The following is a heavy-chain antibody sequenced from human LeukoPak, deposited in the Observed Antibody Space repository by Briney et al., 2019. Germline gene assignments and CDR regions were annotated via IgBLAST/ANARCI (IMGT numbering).Heavy chain of an antibody. J-gene: IGHJ3*02. Sequence: GGSLRLSCTASGFTFGNFGMNWVRQAPGKGLEFVAKIKKDGSEKDYADSVKGRFTISRDNAKNSVFLQLNSLRAEDTAVYYCARDVPYSGRGAYDIWGQGTMVTVSS. D-gene: IGHD1-26*01. CDR3: ARDVPYSGRGAYDI. V-gene: IGHV3-7*03. CDR1: GFTFGNFG. CDR2: IKKDGSEK.